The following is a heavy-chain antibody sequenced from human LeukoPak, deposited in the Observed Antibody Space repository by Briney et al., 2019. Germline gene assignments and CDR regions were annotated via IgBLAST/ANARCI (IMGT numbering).Heavy chain of an antibody. D-gene: IGHD2-2*01. CDR3: ARDRDIVLLPAAYNWFDP. CDR2: ISSSSSYI. V-gene: IGHV3-21*01. CDR1: GFTFSSYS. Sequence: GGSLRLSCAASGFTFSSYSMNWVRQAPGKGLEWVSSISSSSSYIYYADSVKGRFTISRDNAKNSLYLQMNSLRAEDTAVYYCARDRDIVLLPAAYNWFDPWGQGTLVTVSS. J-gene: IGHJ5*02.